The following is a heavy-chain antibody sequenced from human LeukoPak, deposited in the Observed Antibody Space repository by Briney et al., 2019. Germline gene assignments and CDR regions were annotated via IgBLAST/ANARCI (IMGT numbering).Heavy chain of an antibody. CDR3: ARSRGHSYGDFDH. V-gene: IGHV4-59*01. Sequence: SETLSLTCSVSSVSITSNYWSWIRQPPGKGLEWIGYTHHSGSTSYNPSLKSRITISLDTSNNQFSLKLSSVTAADTAVYYCARSRGHSYGDFDHRGQGTLVTVSS. D-gene: IGHD5-18*01. J-gene: IGHJ4*02. CDR1: SVSITSNY. CDR2: THHSGST.